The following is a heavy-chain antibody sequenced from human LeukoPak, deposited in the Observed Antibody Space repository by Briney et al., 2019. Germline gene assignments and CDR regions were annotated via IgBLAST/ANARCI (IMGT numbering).Heavy chain of an antibody. J-gene: IGHJ4*02. CDR1: GGSISSGGYY. V-gene: IGHV4-30-2*01. CDR2: IYHSGST. Sequence: PSQTLSLTCTVSGGSISSGGYYWSWIRQPPGKGLEWIGEIYHSGSTDYNPSLKSRVTISVDKSKNQFSLKLSSVTAADTAVYYCARYLYYFDYWGQGTLVTVSS. D-gene: IGHD2-2*01. CDR3: ARYLYYFDY.